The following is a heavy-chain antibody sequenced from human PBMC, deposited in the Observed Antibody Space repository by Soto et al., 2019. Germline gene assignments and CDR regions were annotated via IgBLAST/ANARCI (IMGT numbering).Heavy chain of an antibody. D-gene: IGHD3-3*01. CDR3: ARTLLRFDYWTGSKIDPFDF. V-gene: IGHV2-26*01. CDR1: GFSLSEARLG. J-gene: IGHJ4*02. CDR2: IFSDDEK. Sequence: QVTLKESGPVLVKPTETLTLTCTVSGFSLSEARLGVSWIRQPPGKALEWLAHIFSDDEKSYRPSLKSRLSISKVTSKSQVVLTLTNIDPVDAGTYYCARTLLRFDYWTGSKIDPFDFWGQGTLVTVSS.